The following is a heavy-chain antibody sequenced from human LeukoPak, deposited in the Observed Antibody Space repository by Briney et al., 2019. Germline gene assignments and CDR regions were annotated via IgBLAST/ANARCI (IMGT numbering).Heavy chain of an antibody. CDR3: ARSTSWYPNDAFDI. V-gene: IGHV4-34*01. CDR1: GGSFSGYY. Sequence: SETLSLTCAVYGGSFSGYYWSWIRQPPGKGLEWIGEINHSGSTNYNPSLKSRVTVSVDTSKTQFSLKLSSVTAADTAVYYCARSTSWYPNDAFDIWGQGTMVTVSS. J-gene: IGHJ3*02. CDR2: INHSGST. D-gene: IGHD6-13*01.